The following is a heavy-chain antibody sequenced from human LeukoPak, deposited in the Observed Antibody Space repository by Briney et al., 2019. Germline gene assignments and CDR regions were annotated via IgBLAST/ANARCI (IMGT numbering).Heavy chain of an antibody. J-gene: IGHJ4*02. CDR2: LSGSGGNT. D-gene: IGHD2-15*01. Sequence: GGSLRLSCAASGFTFSSYAMSWVRQAPGKGLEWVSGLSGSGGNTYYADSVKGRFTISRDNSENTLYLQMNSLRAEDTALYYCAKRRGHCSAGTCYSLLGDFESWGQGTLVTVSS. V-gene: IGHV3-23*01. CDR1: GFTFSSYA. CDR3: AKRRGHCSAGTCYSLLGDFES.